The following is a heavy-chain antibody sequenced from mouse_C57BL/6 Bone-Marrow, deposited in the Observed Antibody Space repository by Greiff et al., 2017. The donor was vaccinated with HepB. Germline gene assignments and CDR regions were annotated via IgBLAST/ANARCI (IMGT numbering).Heavy chain of an antibody. Sequence: QVQLQQPGAELVKPGASVKLSCKASGYTFTSYWMHWVKQRPGQGLEWIGMIHPNSGSTNYNEKFKSKATLTVDKTASTAYMQRSSLTSEDSAVYYCARGVNYSNYCDYWGQGTTLTVSS. J-gene: IGHJ2*01. CDR3: ARGVNYSNYCDY. V-gene: IGHV1-64*01. CDR1: GYTFTSYW. CDR2: IHPNSGST. D-gene: IGHD2-5*01.